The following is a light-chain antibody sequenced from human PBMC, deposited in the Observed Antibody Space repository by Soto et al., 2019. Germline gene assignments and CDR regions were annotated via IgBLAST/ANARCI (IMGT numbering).Light chain of an antibody. CDR3: QPNNHWPRIT. Sequence: EIVMTQSPATLSVSPGERATLSCRASQRVSSNLAWYQQKPGQAPRLLIYGASTRATGIPARFSGSGSGTEFTLTISSLQSEDFAVYYCQPNNHWPRITFGQGTKV. V-gene: IGKV3-15*01. CDR1: QRVSSN. J-gene: IGKJ1*01. CDR2: GAS.